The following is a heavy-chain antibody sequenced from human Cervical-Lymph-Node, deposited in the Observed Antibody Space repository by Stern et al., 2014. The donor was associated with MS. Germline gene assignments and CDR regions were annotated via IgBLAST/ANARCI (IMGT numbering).Heavy chain of an antibody. J-gene: IGHJ6*02. CDR1: GGTFTNYA. Sequence: QVQLVESGAEVKKPGSSVKVSCKASGGTFTNYAFSWVRQAPGQGLEWMGGIIPIFGTASYAQNFQGRVTITADEFTSTAYMELSSLRSDDTAIYYCARDSDILFAMDVWGQGTTVTVSS. D-gene: IGHD2-15*01. V-gene: IGHV1-69*01. CDR2: IIPIFGTA. CDR3: ARDSDILFAMDV.